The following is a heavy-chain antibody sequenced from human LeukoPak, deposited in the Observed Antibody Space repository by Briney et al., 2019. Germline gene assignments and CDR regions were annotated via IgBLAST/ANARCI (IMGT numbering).Heavy chain of an antibody. J-gene: IGHJ4*02. CDR2: IKPDGSGT. CDR1: GFTFSNYW. V-gene: IGHV3-74*01. Sequence: PGGSLRLSCAASGFTFSNYWMHWVRHAPGKGLVWVSRIKPDGSGTSYVDSVKGRFTISRDNAKSTFYLQMNSLGAEDTAVYYCAKDAVYGSGSVDYWGQGALVTVSS. D-gene: IGHD3-10*01. CDR3: AKDAVYGSGSVDY.